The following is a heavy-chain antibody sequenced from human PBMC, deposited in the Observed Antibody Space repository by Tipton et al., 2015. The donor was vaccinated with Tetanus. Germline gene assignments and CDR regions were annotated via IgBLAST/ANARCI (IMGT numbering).Heavy chain of an antibody. CDR1: GGSVRSGDNS. D-gene: IGHD6-13*01. V-gene: IGHV4-61*08. CDR2: VYYTGST. CDR3: AGVTAQQTELYFDH. J-gene: IGHJ4*02. Sequence: TLSLTCTVSGGSVRSGDNSWNWIRQPPGRGLEWIGYVYYTGSTNHNPSRKSRVTISMDRSKNQISLQLTSVTAADTAVYFCAGVTAQQTELYFDHWRRGTLVTVSS.